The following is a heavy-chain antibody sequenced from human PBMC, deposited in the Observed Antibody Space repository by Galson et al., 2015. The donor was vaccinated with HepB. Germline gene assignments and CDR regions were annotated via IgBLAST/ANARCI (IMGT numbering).Heavy chain of an antibody. CDR2: IKSKTDGGTT. D-gene: IGHD3-22*01. J-gene: IGHJ4*02. CDR1: GFTFSNAW. Sequence: SLRLSCAASGFTFSNAWMNWVRQAPGKGLEWVGRIKSKTDGGTTDYAAPVKGRFTISRDDSKNTLYLQMNSLKTEDTAVYYCTTNSPYYYDSSDGYWGQGTLVTVSS. CDR3: TTNSPYYYDSSDGY. V-gene: IGHV3-15*07.